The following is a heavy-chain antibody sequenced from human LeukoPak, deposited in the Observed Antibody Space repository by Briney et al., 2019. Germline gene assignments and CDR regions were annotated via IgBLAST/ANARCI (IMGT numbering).Heavy chain of an antibody. CDR1: GFTFTTSY. CDR3: ARDPAFDAIDY. Sequence: GGSLRLSCLTSGFTFTTSYMVWVRQAPGKGLEWVAGMNPDGTTVYYVDSVKGRFTVSRDNAKNSLYLQMNNLRVEDTAVYYCARDPAFDAIDYWGQGTLVTV. CDR2: MNPDGTTV. V-gene: IGHV3-7*01. J-gene: IGHJ4*02.